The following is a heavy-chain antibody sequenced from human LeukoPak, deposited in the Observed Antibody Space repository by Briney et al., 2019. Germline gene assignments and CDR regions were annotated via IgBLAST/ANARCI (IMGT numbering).Heavy chain of an antibody. CDR3: ARVDGSGSYPYYYGMDV. CDR2: INPSGGST. V-gene: IGHV1-46*01. J-gene: IGHJ6*02. Sequence: KPGASVNVSCKASGYTLTSYGISWVRQAPGQGLEWMGIINPSGGSTSYAQKFQGRVTMTRDTSTSTVYMELSGLRSEDTAVYYCARVDGSGSYPYYYGMDVWGQGTTVTVSS. CDR1: GYTLTSYG. D-gene: IGHD3-10*01.